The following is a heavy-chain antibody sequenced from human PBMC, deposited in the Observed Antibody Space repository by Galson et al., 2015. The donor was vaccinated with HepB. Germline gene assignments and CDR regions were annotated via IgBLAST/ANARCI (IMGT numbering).Heavy chain of an antibody. V-gene: IGHV5-51*01. Sequence: QSGAEVKKPGESLRISCKGSGYSFTSYWISWVRQMPGKGLEWMGIIYPGDSDTRYSPSFQGQVTISADKSISTAYMELSSLRSEDTAVYYCARDMAVAGSVWFDPWGQGTLVTVSS. CDR1: GYSFTSYW. CDR2: IYPGDSDT. CDR3: ARDMAVAGSVWFDP. J-gene: IGHJ5*02. D-gene: IGHD6-19*01.